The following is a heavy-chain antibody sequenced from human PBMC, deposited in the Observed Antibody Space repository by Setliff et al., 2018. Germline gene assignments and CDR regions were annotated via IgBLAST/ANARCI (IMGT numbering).Heavy chain of an antibody. CDR1: GYTFTAYY. CDR2: INPGSGAT. CDR3: ATDLAIRGVQFDY. J-gene: IGHJ4*02. D-gene: IGHD3-10*01. Sequence: ASVKVSCKASGYTFTAYYMHWVRQAPGQGLEWMGWINPGSGATNLAQRFRGRVTMTRDTSISTAYMELSSLTSEDTAVYYCATDLAIRGVQFDYWGRGTLVTVSS. V-gene: IGHV1-2*02.